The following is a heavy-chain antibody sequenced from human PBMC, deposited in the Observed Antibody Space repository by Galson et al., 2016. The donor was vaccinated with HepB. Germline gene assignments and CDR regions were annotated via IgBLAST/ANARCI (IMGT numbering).Heavy chain of an antibody. CDR1: GYTFTTYG. Sequence: VSCKASGYTFTTYGVSRVRQAPGQGLAWMGWISAYNGDTNYAHEVQGRVTMTTDTSTSTAYMELRSLRSDDTAIYYCARDRPTIFGVQPPFDYWGQGTLVTVSS. J-gene: IGHJ4*02. D-gene: IGHD3-3*01. CDR3: ARDRPTIFGVQPPFDY. V-gene: IGHV1-18*04. CDR2: ISAYNGDT.